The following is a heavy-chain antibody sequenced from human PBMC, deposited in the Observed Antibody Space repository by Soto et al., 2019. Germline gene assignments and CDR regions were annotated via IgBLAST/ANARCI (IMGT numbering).Heavy chain of an antibody. Sequence: GGSLRLSCGASGFTFSSYAMSLVRQAPGKGLEWVSAISGSGGSTYYADSVKGRFTISRDNARKSLYLQMNNLRAADTAVYYCARGGPNWDYYFYGMDVWGQGATVTVSS. J-gene: IGHJ6*02. D-gene: IGHD3-16*01. V-gene: IGHV3-23*01. CDR3: ARGGPNWDYYFYGMDV. CDR2: ISGSGGST. CDR1: GFTFSSYA.